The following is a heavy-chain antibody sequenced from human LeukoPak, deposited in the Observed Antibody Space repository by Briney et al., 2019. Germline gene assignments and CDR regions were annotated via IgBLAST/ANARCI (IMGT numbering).Heavy chain of an antibody. D-gene: IGHD2-21*01. CDR2: IKNDGSEK. CDR1: GFTFRRYW. J-gene: IGHJ4*02. CDR3: ARDDIATYDY. V-gene: IGHV3-7*01. Sequence: GGSLRLSCAASGFTFRRYWMSWVRQAPGKGLEWLANIKNDGSEKYYVDSVKGRFTIFRDNAKTSLYLQMNSLRAEDTAVYYCARDDIATYDYWGQGTLVTVSS.